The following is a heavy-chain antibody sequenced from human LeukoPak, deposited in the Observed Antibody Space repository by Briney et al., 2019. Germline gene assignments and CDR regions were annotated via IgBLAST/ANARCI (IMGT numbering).Heavy chain of an antibody. Sequence: GGSLRLSCAASGFTFSSYAMSWVRQAPGKGLEWVGRIKSKTDGETPAYAAPVKGRFTISRGDSKNTLYLQMNNLRTDDTAVYYCSKGDCSGGTCLLPHDFWGQGTLVTVSS. CDR3: SKGDCSGGTCLLPHDF. CDR2: IKSKTDGETP. D-gene: IGHD2-15*01. CDR1: GFTFSSYA. V-gene: IGHV3-15*01. J-gene: IGHJ4*02.